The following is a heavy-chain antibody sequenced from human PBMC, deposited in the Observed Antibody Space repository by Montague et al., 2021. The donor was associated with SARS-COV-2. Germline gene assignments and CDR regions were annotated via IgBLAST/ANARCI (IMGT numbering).Heavy chain of an antibody. Sequence: SQSLSLIHAVYGGSFSGYYWSWIRQPPGKGLEWIGEINHSGSTNYNPSLKSRVTISVDTSKNQFSLKLSSVTAADTAVYYCARDTRDGVLLWFGGDWFDPWGQGTLVTVSS. J-gene: IGHJ5*02. CDR3: ARDTRDGVLLWFGGDWFDP. CDR2: INHSGST. D-gene: IGHD3-10*01. V-gene: IGHV4-34*01. CDR1: GGSFSGYY.